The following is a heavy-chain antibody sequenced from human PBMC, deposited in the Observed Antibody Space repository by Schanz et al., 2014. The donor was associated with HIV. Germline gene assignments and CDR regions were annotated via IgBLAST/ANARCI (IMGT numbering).Heavy chain of an antibody. D-gene: IGHD3-10*01. J-gene: IGHJ4*02. CDR2: IYYDGTEK. V-gene: IGHV3-33*06. CDR3: AKGPNKFGSGTSD. CDR1: GFSFSSYG. Sequence: VQLVESGGGVVQPGRSLRLSCAASGFSFSSYGMHWVRQAPGKGLEWVAVIYYDGTEKYYTDSVKARFTISRDNSKNTLFLQMNRLRAEDTAVYYCAKGPNKFGSGTSDWGQGTLVTVSS.